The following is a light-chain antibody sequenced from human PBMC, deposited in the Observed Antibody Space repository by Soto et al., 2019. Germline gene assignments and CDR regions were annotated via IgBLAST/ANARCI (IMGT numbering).Light chain of an antibody. Sequence: IVMTQTPLYSSVILGQSASISCRSSQSLVHRDGNTSLSWHLQRPGQPPRLLFSQVSDRFPGVPDRLSGSVAGTYFTLKLSSVEPEDVGVYYCMQATQFPHSFGQGTRLEIK. V-gene: IGKV2-24*01. CDR2: QVS. J-gene: IGKJ2*03. CDR3: MQATQFPHS. CDR1: QSLVHRDGNTS.